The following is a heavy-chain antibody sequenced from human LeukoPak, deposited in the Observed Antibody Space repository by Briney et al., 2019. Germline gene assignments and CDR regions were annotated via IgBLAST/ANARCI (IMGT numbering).Heavy chain of an antibody. J-gene: IGHJ4*02. CDR3: AKNQARRSSYTPYFDY. V-gene: IGHV3-23*01. Sequence: PGGSLRLSCAASGFTFSSYAMSWVRQAPGKGLEWVSAISGSGGSTYYADSVKGRFTISRDNSKNTLYLQMNSLRAEDTAVYYCAKNQARRSSYTPYFDYWGQGTLVTVSS. CDR1: GFTFSSYA. CDR2: ISGSGGST. D-gene: IGHD3-16*02.